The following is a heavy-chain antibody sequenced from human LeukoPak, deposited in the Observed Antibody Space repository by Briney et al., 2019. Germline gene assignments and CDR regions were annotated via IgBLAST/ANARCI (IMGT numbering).Heavy chain of an antibody. CDR1: GGSISTSSYY. CDR2: IYYTGGT. D-gene: IGHD1-7*01. V-gene: IGHV4-39*01. CDR3: TEERAGTTVDC. Sequence: SETLSLTGTVSGGSISTSSYYWGWIRQPPGKGLEWIGSIYYTGGTYYNPSLASRLTISLDTSNNQFSLKLNSVTAADTAVYYCTEERAGTTVDCWGQGTLVTVSS. J-gene: IGHJ4*02.